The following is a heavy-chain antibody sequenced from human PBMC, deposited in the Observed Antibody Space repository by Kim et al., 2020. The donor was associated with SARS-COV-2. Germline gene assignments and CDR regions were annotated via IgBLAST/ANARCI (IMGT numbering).Heavy chain of an antibody. CDR1: GFTVSSNY. D-gene: IGHD5-18*01. Sequence: GGSLRLSCAASGFTVSSNYMSWVRQAPGKGLEWVSGIYSGGSTYYADSVKSRFTTSRDNSKNTLYIQMNSLRAVDTAVYYCARETVGCSYRRVGVWGQGTLVTVSS. CDR3: ARETVGCSYRRVGV. V-gene: IGHV3-53*01. CDR2: IYSGGST. J-gene: IGHJ4*02.